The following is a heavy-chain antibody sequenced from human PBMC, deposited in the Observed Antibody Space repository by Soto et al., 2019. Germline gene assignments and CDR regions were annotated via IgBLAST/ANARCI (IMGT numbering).Heavy chain of an antibody. CDR3: SSLLTGFYAD. CDR1: GFTFSSYA. V-gene: IGHV3-23*01. J-gene: IGHJ4*01. D-gene: IGHD3-9*01. CDR2: ISGSGDST. Sequence: EVQLLESGGGLVQPGGSLRLSCAASGFTFSSYAMGWVRQAPGKGLEWVSAISGSGDSTYYADSVKGRFTISRDNSKNTLYLQMNSLRAEDTAVYYCSSLLTGFYADWGQVTLVTVSS.